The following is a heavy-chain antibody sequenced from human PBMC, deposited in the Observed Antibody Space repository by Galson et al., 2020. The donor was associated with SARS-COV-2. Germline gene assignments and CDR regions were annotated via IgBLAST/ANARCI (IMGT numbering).Heavy chain of an antibody. J-gene: IGHJ5*02. CDR3: TRDGRSGYKWLDP. CDR1: GYIFTDYD. D-gene: IGHD3-3*01. V-gene: IGHV1-2*02. CDR2: ITPNSGAT. Sequence: ASVKVSCKASGYIFTDYDKHWVRQAPAQGLEGMGWITPNSGATKYEQKFHGGVIMTRDTSTNTAYMTVRSLRADDAAGYYCTRDGRSGYKWLDPWAQGTLVTVSS.